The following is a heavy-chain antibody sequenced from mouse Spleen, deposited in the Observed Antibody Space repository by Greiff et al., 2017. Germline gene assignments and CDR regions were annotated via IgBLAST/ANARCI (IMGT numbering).Heavy chain of an antibody. V-gene: IGHV1-69*01. CDR1: GYTFTSYW. J-gene: IGHJ2*01. CDR2: IDPSDSYT. Sequence: QVQLQQPGAELVMPGASVKLSCKASGYTFTSYWMHWVKQRPGQGLEWIGEIDPSDSYTNYNQKFKGKATLTVDKSSSTAYMQLSSLTSEDSAVYYCARSKFITTVVATNFDYWGQGTTLTVSS. D-gene: IGHD1-1*01. CDR3: ARSKFITTVVATNFDY.